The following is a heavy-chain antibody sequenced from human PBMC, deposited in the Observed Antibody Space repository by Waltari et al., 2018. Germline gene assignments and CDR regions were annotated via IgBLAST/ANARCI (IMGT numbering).Heavy chain of an antibody. Sequence: QVQLVESGGGVVQPGRSLRLSCAASGFIFSSYAMHWVRQAPGKGRGWVDVISVDGSSKYYADSVKGRFTISRDNSKNTLYLQMNSLRAEDTAVYYCAREERRTFDYWGQGTLVTVSS. J-gene: IGHJ4*02. D-gene: IGHD1-1*01. CDR2: ISVDGSSK. CDR3: AREERRTFDY. CDR1: GFIFSSYA. V-gene: IGHV3-30*04.